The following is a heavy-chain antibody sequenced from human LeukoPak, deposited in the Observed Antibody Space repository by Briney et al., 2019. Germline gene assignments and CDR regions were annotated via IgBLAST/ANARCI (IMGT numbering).Heavy chain of an antibody. CDR1: GDSISSRSYY. J-gene: IGHJ2*01. CDR2: IYYSGTT. CDR3: AKGDSSGYQYFDL. V-gene: IGHV4-39*06. Sequence: SETLSLTCTVSGDSISSRSYYWGWIRQPPGKGLEWIGSIYYSGTTYYNPSLKSRVTMSVDTSNIQFTLKLSSVTAADTAVYYCAKGDSSGYQYFDLWGRGTLVTVSS. D-gene: IGHD3-22*01.